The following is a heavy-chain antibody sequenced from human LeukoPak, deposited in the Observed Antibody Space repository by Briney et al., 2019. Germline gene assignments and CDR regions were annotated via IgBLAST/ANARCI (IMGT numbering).Heavy chain of an antibody. CDR1: GFNFSSYG. V-gene: IGHV3-23*01. J-gene: IGHJ4*02. CDR3: AKDVNGVGRSHFDY. D-gene: IGHD2-8*01. Sequence: GSLGIFWAASGFNFSSYGMRWVRQASGEGLGWVLAISGSGGSTYYADSVKGRFTISRDNSKNTLYLQMNSLRAEDTAVYYCAKDVNGVGRSHFDYWGQGTLVTVSS. CDR2: ISGSGGST.